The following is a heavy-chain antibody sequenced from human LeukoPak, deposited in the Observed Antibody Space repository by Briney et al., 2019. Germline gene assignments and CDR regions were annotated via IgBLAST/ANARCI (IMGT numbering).Heavy chain of an antibody. CDR2: IHYGGST. V-gene: IGHV4-59*01. CDR3: ARRRYNYGYNSFDF. J-gene: IGHJ4*02. D-gene: IGHD5-18*01. Sequence: SETLSLTCTVSGGSIGGYYWSWIRQPPGKGLEWIGYIHYGGSTNYNPSLKSRVTISVDTSKNQFSLNLSSVTAADTAIYYCARRRYNYGYNSFDFWGQGTQVTVSS. CDR1: GGSIGGYY.